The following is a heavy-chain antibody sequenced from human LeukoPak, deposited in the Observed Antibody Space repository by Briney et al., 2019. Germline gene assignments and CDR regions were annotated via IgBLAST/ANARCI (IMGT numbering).Heavy chain of an antibody. Sequence: SETLSLTCTVSGGSISTYYWSWIRQPPGKGLEYIGYINYRGTTDSNPSLKSRVTISVDTSKNQFSLKLSSLTAVDTAVYYCARGLGSIAAAVYFDYWGPGTLVTVSS. CDR2: INYRGTT. J-gene: IGHJ4*02. V-gene: IGHV4-59*12. D-gene: IGHD6-13*01. CDR1: GGSISTYY. CDR3: ARGLGSIAAAVYFDY.